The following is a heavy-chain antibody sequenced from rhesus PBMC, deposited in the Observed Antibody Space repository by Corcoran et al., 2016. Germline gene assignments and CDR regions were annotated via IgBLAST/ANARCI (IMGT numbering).Heavy chain of an antibody. CDR1: GFTFSSYW. CDR2: INSGGGST. CDR3: AVVVITLGFDY. V-gene: IGHV3S42*01. Sequence: EVQLVESGGGLAKPGGSLRLSCAASGFTFSSYWMNWVRQAPGKGLEWVSAINSGGGSTYYAGSVKGRFTIARDNSKNTLSLQRNSLRAEDTAVYYWAVVVITLGFDYWGQGVLVTVSS. J-gene: IGHJ4*01. D-gene: IGHD3-28*01.